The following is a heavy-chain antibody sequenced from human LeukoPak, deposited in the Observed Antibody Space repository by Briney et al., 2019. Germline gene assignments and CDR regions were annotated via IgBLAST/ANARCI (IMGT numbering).Heavy chain of an antibody. CDR1: GGSITSFY. CDR2: IDTSGST. D-gene: IGHD1-26*01. CDR3: ARGQWELLRYNYIDV. J-gene: IGHJ6*03. Sequence: SETLSLTCTVSGGSITSFYWSWIRQPAGKGLGWIGRIDTSGSTNYNPSLKGRVTMSVDTSKNQFSLRLSSVTAADTAVYYCARGQWELLRYNYIDVWGKGTTVTVSS. V-gene: IGHV4-4*07.